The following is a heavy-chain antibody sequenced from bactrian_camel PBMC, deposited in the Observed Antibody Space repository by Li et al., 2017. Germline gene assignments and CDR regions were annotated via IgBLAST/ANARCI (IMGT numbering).Heavy chain of an antibody. Sequence: QVQLVESGGGSVQAGGSRRLSCKVSGLTDAIDCLKWFRQAPGKEREGVASITRIHGGTAYADSVKGRFTISKDDAKNTLYLQMNSLEVDDTAMYYCAASRVPGSGVMLGTLGAAAMDYWGKGTQVTVS. CDR1: GLTDAIDC. J-gene: IGHJ7*01. V-gene: IGHV3S68*01. D-gene: IGHD5*01. CDR2: ITRIHGGT.